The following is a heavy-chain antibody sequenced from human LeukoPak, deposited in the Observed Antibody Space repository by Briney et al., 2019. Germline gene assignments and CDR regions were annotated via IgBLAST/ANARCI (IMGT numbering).Heavy chain of an antibody. J-gene: IGHJ5*02. CDR1: GGYY. CDR3: ARRMTVSATSWFDP. Sequence: SETMSLTCAVYGGYYWSWIRQPPGKRLEWIGEINHSGSTNYNPPLKSRVTISVDTSKNQFSLRLSSVTAADTAIYYCARRMTVSATSWFDPWGQGTLVTVSS. D-gene: IGHD5/OR15-5a*01. CDR2: INHSGST. V-gene: IGHV4-34*01.